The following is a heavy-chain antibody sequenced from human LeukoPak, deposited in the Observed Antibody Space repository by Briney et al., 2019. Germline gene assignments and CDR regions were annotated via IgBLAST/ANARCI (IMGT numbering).Heavy chain of an antibody. J-gene: IGHJ4*02. D-gene: IGHD3-22*01. CDR2: IYTSGST. CDR1: GGSISSYY. V-gene: IGHV4-4*07. Sequence: PSETLSLTCTVSGGSISSYYWSWIRQPAGKGLEWIGRIYTSGSTNYNPSLKSRVTMSVDTSKNQFSLKLSSVTAADTAVYYCARGEDYYDSSGYLDYLTFDYWGQGTLVTVSS. CDR3: ARGEDYYDSSGYLDYLTFDY.